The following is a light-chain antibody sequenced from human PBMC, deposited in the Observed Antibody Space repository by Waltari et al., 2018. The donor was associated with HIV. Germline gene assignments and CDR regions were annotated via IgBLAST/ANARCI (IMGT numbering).Light chain of an antibody. Sequence: QSALTQAPSASGSPGQSVPHPRPGPSRDVRGHHSLLWYQQHPGKAPKLMIYEVSKRPSGVPDRFSGSKSGNTASLTVSGLQAEDEADYYCSSYAGSNNFVFGTGTKVTVL. V-gene: IGLV2-8*01. J-gene: IGLJ1*01. CDR2: EVS. CDR1: SRDVRGHHS. CDR3: SSYAGSNNFV.